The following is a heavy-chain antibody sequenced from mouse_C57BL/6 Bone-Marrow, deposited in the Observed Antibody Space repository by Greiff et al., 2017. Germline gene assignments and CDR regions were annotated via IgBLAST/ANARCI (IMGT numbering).Heavy chain of an antibody. Sequence: EVMLVESGGDLVKPGGSLKLSCAASGFTFSSYGMSWVRQTPDKRLEWVATISSGGSYTYYPDSLKGRFTISIDNAKNTLYLQMSSLKPEDTAMYYCARHPIVNYYAIDYWGQGTSVTVSS. CDR3: ARHPIVNYYAIDY. CDR2: ISSGGSYT. D-gene: IGHD2-5*01. J-gene: IGHJ4*01. V-gene: IGHV5-6*01. CDR1: GFTFSSYG.